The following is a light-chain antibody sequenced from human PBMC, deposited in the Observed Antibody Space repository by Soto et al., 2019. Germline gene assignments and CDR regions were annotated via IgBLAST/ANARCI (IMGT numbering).Light chain of an antibody. CDR3: QGYDTRLYGYG. J-gene: IGLJ1*01. CDR2: ANT. V-gene: IGLV1-40*01. CDR1: SSSIGAGYD. Sequence: QSALTQPPSVSGAPGQRVTISCAGSSSSIGAGYDVHWYQQLPGAAPKLLIYANTNRPSGSPDRFSDSKSGTSASLAITVLQPEDEADYYCQGYDTRLYGYGFGSGTQVTVL.